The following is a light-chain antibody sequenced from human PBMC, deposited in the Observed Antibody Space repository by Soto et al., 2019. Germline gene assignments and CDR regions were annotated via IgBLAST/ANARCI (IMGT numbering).Light chain of an antibody. CDR2: GAS. CDR1: QRVSSN. J-gene: IGKJ2*01. V-gene: IGKV3-15*01. Sequence: EIVMTQSPSTLSVSPGDRAAISCRASQRVSSNFAWYQQKPGQAPRLLIYGASTRATGIPARFSGSGSGTEFTLTISSLQSEDFAVYYCQQYNNWPYTFGQGTKLEIK. CDR3: QQYNNWPYT.